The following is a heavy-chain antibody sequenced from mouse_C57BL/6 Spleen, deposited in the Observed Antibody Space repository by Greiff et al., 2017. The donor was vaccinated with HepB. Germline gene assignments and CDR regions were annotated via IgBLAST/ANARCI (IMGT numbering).Heavy chain of an antibody. CDR2: INPGSGGT. CDR3: SLNWAFAY. Sequence: QVQLKQSGAELVRPGTSVKVSCKASGYAFTNYLIEWVKQRPGQGLEWIGVINPGSGGTNYNEKFKGKATLTADKSSSTAYMQLSSLTSEDSAVYFCSLNWAFAYWGQGTLVTVSA. CDR1: GYAFTNYL. J-gene: IGHJ3*01. V-gene: IGHV1-54*01. D-gene: IGHD4-1*01.